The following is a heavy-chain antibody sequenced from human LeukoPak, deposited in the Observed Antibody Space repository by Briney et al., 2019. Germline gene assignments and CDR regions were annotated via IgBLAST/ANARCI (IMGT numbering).Heavy chain of an antibody. D-gene: IGHD3-16*01. V-gene: IGHV1-8*01. J-gene: IGHJ3*02. CDR3: ARVRPFMIRGAFDI. CDR1: GYTFTSYD. CDR2: MNPNSGNT. Sequence: ASVKVSCKASGYTFTSYDINWVRQATGQGLEWMGWMNPNSGNTGYAQKFQGRVTMTRNTSTSTAYMELSSLRSEDTAVYYCARVRPFMIRGAFDIWGQGTMVTVSS.